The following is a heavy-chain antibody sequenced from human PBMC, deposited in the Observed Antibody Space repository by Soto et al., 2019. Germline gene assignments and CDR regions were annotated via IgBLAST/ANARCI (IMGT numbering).Heavy chain of an antibody. CDR2: ISAYNGNT. V-gene: IGHV1-18*01. Sequence: ASVKVSCKASGYTFTSYGISWVRQAPGQGLEWMGWISAYNGNTNYAQKLQGRVTMTKDTSTSTADMELRSLRSDDTAVYYCGYYGSGSYPLPIDYWGQGTLVTVSS. CDR1: GYTFTSYG. D-gene: IGHD3-10*01. J-gene: IGHJ4*02. CDR3: GYYGSGSYPLPIDY.